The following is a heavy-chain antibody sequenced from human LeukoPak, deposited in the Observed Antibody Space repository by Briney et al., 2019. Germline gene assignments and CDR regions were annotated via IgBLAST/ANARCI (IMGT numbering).Heavy chain of an antibody. Sequence: ASVKVSCKASGYTFTSYDVNWVRQATGQGLEWMGWMNPNSGNTGYAQKFQGRVTMTRNTSISTAYMELSSLRSEDTAVYYCARGGGSRKNYYYYYYMDVWGKGTTVTVSS. CDR2: MNPNSGNT. CDR1: GYTFTSYD. J-gene: IGHJ6*03. D-gene: IGHD6-25*01. CDR3: ARGGGSRKNYYYYYYMDV. V-gene: IGHV1-8*01.